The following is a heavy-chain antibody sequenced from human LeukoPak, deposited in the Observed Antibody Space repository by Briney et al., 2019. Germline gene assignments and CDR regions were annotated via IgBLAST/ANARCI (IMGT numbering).Heavy chain of an antibody. CDR3: ARGPLYQPPYYSHYYGLDV. J-gene: IGHJ6*02. Sequence: SSETLSFTCAVYGGSFSGYYWSWIRQPPGKGLEWIGEINHSGSTNYNPSLKSRVTISVDTSKNQFSLKLSSVTAADTAVYYCARGPLYQPPYYSHYYGLDVWGQGTTVTVSS. D-gene: IGHD3-10*01. CDR2: INHSGST. CDR1: GGSFSGYY. V-gene: IGHV4-34*01.